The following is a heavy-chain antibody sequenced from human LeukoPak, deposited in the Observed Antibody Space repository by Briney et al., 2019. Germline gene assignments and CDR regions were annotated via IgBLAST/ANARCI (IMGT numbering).Heavy chain of an antibody. Sequence: PSETLSLTCTVSGGSISSYYWSWIRQPAGKGLEWIGRIYTSGSTNYNPSLKSRVTMSVDTSKNQFSLKLSSVTAADTAVYYCARDLNWYNGYLFDYWGQGTLVTVSS. J-gene: IGHJ4*02. D-gene: IGHD5-12*01. CDR1: GGSISSYY. CDR2: IYTSGST. V-gene: IGHV4-4*07. CDR3: ARDLNWYNGYLFDY.